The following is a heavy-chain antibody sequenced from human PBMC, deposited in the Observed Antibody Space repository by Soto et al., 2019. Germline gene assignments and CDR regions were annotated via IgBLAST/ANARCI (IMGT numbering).Heavy chain of an antibody. J-gene: IGHJ4*02. V-gene: IGHV3-33*01. CDR2: IWFDGSNT. D-gene: IGHD5-12*01. Sequence: GGSLILSSAADGFTFCIDAMHWVRQAPGKGLEWVGFIWFDGSNTFYAESVKGRFTISRDNSKNTVYLQINALRAEDTAVYYCASDFSMVIVGPGNWGQGTLVRVPS. CDR1: GFTFCIDA. CDR3: ASDFSMVIVGPGN.